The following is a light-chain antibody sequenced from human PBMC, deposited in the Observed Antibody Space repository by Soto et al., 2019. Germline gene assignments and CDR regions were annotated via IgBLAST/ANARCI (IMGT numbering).Light chain of an antibody. CDR1: SSDVGGYNY. CDR3: SSFAGGGNPVL. Sequence: QSALTQPPSGSGSLGQSVTISCTGTSSDVGGYNYVSWHQQHPGKAPKVMIYEVTERPPGVPDRFSGSKSGNTASLTVSGLQAEDEADYYCSSFAGGGNPVLLGGGTKLTVL. J-gene: IGLJ2*01. CDR2: EVT. V-gene: IGLV2-8*01.